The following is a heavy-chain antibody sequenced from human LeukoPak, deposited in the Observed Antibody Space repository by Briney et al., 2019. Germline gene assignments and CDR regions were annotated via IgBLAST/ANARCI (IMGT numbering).Heavy chain of an antibody. D-gene: IGHD3-3*01. CDR3: ARACTSGYFDY. V-gene: IGHV4-59*12. CDR1: GGSISSYY. CDR2: IYYSGST. Sequence: SETLSLTCTVSGGSISSYYWSWIRQPPGKGLEWIGYIYYSGSTNYNPSLKSRVTISVDTSKNQFSLKLSSVTAADTAVYYCARACTSGYFDYWGQGTLVTVSS. J-gene: IGHJ4*02.